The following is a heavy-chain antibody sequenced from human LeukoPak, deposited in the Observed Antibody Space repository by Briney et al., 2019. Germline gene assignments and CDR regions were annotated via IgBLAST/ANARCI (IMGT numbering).Heavy chain of an antibody. CDR1: GYSFTSYW. V-gene: IGHV5-51*01. D-gene: IGHD3-22*01. CDR3: ARDYYDSSGRFDY. Sequence: GESLKISCKGSGYSFTSYWIGWVRQMPGKGLEWMGTIYPGDSDTRYSPSFQGQVTISADKSISTAYLQWSSLKAADTAVYYCARDYYDSSGRFDYWGQGTLVTVSS. J-gene: IGHJ4*02. CDR2: IYPGDSDT.